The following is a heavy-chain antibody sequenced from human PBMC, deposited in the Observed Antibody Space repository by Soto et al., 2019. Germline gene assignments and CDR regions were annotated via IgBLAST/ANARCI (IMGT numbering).Heavy chain of an antibody. CDR2: ISYDGSNK. V-gene: IGHV3-30*18. D-gene: IGHD1-26*01. Sequence: PGGSLRLSCAASGFTFSSYGMHWVRQAPGKGLEWVAVISYDGSNKYYADSVKGRFTISRDNSKNTLYLQMNSLRAEDTAVYYCAKDLSVGAWELPDYYYYYGMDVWGQGTTVTVSS. CDR3: AKDLSVGAWELPDYYYYYGMDV. J-gene: IGHJ6*02. CDR1: GFTFSSYG.